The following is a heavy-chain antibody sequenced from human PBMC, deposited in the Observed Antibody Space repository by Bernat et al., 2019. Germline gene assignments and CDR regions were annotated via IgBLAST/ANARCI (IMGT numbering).Heavy chain of an antibody. CDR2: IWYDGSNK. V-gene: IGHV3-33*01. D-gene: IGHD6-6*01. Sequence: QMQLVESGGGVVQPGRSLRLSCAASGFTFSSYGMHWVRQAPGKGLEWVAVIWYDGSNKYYADSVKGRFTISRDNSKNTLYLQMNSLRAEDTAVYYCARTYSSSSIGGGWFDPWGQGTLVTVSS. CDR3: ARTYSSSSIGGGWFDP. CDR1: GFTFSSYG. J-gene: IGHJ5*02.